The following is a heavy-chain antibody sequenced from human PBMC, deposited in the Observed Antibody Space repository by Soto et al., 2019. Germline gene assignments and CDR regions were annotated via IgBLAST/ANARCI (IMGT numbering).Heavy chain of an antibody. V-gene: IGHV3-64D*06. J-gene: IGHJ3*02. CDR2: ITSDGGST. D-gene: IGHD2-2*01. Sequence: GGSLRLSCSASGFTFSRHAMHWVRQAPGKGPEYVSAITSDGGSTYHADSVKGRFTISRDKSKNTLYLQMSSLRTEDTAVYYCVTSAVVVPAAGVFDIWGQGTRVTVSS. CDR3: VTSAVVVPAAGVFDI. CDR1: GFTFSRHA.